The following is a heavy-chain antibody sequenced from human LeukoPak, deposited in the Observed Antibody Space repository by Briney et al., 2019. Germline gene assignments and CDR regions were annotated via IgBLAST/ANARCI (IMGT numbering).Heavy chain of an antibody. D-gene: IGHD3-10*01. CDR1: GFTFSSYS. J-gene: IGHJ6*03. V-gene: IGHV3-48*01. Sequence: GGSLRLSCAASGFTFSSYSMNWVRQAPGKGLEWVSYISSSSSTIYYADSVKGRFTISRDNAKNSLYLQMNSLRAEDTAVYYCAKRGDLDYYGSGSYYSLYYMDVWGKGTTVTISS. CDR2: ISSSSSTI. CDR3: AKRGDLDYYGSGSYYSLYYMDV.